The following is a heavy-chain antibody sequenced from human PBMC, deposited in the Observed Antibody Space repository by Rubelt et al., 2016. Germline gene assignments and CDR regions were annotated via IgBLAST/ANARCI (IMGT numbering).Heavy chain of an antibody. J-gene: IGHJ4*02. CDR2: IIPILGIA. D-gene: IGHD6-19*01. V-gene: IGHV1-69*04. CDR3: ARQQWLANLDY. CDR1: GYTLTELS. Sequence: QVQLVQSGAKVKKPGASVKVSCKVSGYTLTELSMHWVRQAPGKGLEWMGRIIPILGIATSVKKFQVRVTITADKSTSTAYMELSSLRSEDTAVYYCARQQWLANLDYWGQGTLVTVSS.